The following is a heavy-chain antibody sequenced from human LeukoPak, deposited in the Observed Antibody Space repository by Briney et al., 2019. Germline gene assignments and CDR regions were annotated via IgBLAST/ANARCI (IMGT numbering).Heavy chain of an antibody. CDR2: INPSGGST. Sequence: KSGGSLRLSCAASGFTFTSYYMHWVRQAPGQGLEWMGIINPSGGSTSYAQKFQGRVTMTRDTSTSTVYMELSSLRSEDTAVYYCARDLSGGYSGYYYFDYWGQGTLVTVSS. D-gene: IGHD5-12*01. CDR3: ARDLSGGYSGYYYFDY. J-gene: IGHJ4*02. V-gene: IGHV1-46*01. CDR1: GFTFTSYY.